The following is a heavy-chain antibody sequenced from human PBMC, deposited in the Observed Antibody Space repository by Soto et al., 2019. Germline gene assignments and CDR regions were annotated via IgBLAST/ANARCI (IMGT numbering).Heavy chain of an antibody. CDR2: IWYDGSNK. CDR1: GFTFSSYG. CDR3: ARARITIFGVVITYGMDV. J-gene: IGHJ6*02. D-gene: IGHD3-3*01. Sequence: HPGGSLRLSCAASGFTFSSYGMHWVRQAPGKGLEWVAVIWYDGSNKYYADSVKGRFTISRDNSKNTLYLQMNSLRAEDTAVYYCARARITIFGVVITYGMDVWGQGTTVTVSS. V-gene: IGHV3-33*01.